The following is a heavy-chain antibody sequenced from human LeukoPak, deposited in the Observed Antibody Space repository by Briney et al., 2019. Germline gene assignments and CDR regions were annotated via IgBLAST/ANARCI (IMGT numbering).Heavy chain of an antibody. CDR3: ARAGDSSSWYGNY. CDR2: IIPIFGTA. CDR1: GGTFSSYA. J-gene: IGHJ4*02. V-gene: IGHV1-69*13. D-gene: IGHD6-13*01. Sequence: ASVKVSCTASGGTFSSYAISWVRQAPGQGLEWTGGIIPIFGTANYAQKFQGRVTITADESTSTAYMELSSLRSEDTAVYYCARAGDSSSWYGNYWGQGTLVTVSS.